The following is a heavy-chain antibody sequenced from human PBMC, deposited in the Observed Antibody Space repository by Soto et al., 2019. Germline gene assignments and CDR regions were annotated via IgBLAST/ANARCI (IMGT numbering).Heavy chain of an antibody. CDR3: AWHHSGYIGSLDY. Sequence: EVQLLESGGGLVQPGGSLRLSCAASGFTFYNFAMSWVRQAPGKGLEWVSTITGSGVYRYHTDSVQGRFTISRNNSKDPLFPQMNSLRAEDTAVDFCAWHHSGYIGSLDYWGQGTLVTVSS. CDR1: GFTFYNFA. D-gene: IGHD5-12*01. CDR2: ITGSGVYR. J-gene: IGHJ4*02. V-gene: IGHV3-23*01.